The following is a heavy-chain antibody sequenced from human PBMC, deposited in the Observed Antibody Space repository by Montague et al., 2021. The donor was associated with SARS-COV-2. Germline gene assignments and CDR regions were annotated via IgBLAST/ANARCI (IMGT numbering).Heavy chain of an antibody. D-gene: IGHD4-17*01. J-gene: IGHJ4*02. CDR2: IYPGGNT. CDR3: ASVYTVTYYFDY. CDR1: GGSISSGYFY. Sequence: TLSLTCTVSGGSISSGYFYWCWIQQPAEKALEWIRLIYPGGNTNYPPSLKSRATISVDTSKNQFSLKLSSVTAAYTAVYYCASVYTVTYYFDYWGRGTLVTVSS. V-gene: IGHV4-61*02.